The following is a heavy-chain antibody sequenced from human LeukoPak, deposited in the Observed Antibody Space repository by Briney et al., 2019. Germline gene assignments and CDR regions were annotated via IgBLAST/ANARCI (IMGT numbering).Heavy chain of an antibody. CDR2: IKQDGREK. CDR3: ARAAI. Sequence: GGSLRLSCAASGFTLSSYLMSWVRQAPGKGLEWVANIKQDGREKYYVDSVKGRFTISRDNAKNSPYLQMNSLRAEATAGHYCARAAIWRQGTMDGVSS. CDR1: GFTLSSYL. V-gene: IGHV3-7*01. J-gene: IGHJ3*02.